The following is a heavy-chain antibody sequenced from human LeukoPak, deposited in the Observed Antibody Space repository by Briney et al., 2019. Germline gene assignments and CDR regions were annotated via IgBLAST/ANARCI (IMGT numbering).Heavy chain of an antibody. CDR3: ARGFGYSSRLGNWFDP. D-gene: IGHD6-13*01. CDR1: GGSFSGYY. J-gene: IGHJ5*02. V-gene: IGHV4-34*01. Sequence: PSETLSLTCAVYGGSFSGYYWSWIRQPPGKGLEWIGEINHSGSTNYNPSLKSRVTISVDTSKNQFSLKLSSVTAADTAVYYCARGFGYSSRLGNWFDPWGQGTLVTVSS. CDR2: INHSGST.